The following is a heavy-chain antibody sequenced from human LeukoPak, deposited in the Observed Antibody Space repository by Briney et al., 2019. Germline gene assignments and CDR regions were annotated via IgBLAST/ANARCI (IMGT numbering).Heavy chain of an antibody. Sequence: ASETLSLTCTVSGGSISSGDYYWSWIRQPPGKGLEWIGYIYYSGSTYYNPSLKSRVTISVDTSKNQFSLKLSSVTAADTAVYYCARGYSSSWFFDYWGQGTLVTVSS. CDR3: ARGYSSSWFFDY. CDR2: IYYSGST. CDR1: GGSISSGDYY. J-gene: IGHJ4*02. V-gene: IGHV4-30-4*08. D-gene: IGHD6-13*01.